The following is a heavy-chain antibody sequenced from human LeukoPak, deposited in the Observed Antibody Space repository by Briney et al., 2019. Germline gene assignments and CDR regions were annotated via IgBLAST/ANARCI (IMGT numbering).Heavy chain of an antibody. D-gene: IGHD3-10*01. CDR3: AAFGSGSYLGY. J-gene: IGHJ4*02. CDR1: GGSFSDYY. CDR2: INHSGST. V-gene: IGHV4-34*01. Sequence: SETLSLTCAVYGGSFSDYYWSWIRQPPGKGLEWIGEINHSGSTNYNPSLKSRVTISIDTSMNHFSLKLSSVTAADTAVYYCAAFGSGSYLGYWVQGTLVTVSS.